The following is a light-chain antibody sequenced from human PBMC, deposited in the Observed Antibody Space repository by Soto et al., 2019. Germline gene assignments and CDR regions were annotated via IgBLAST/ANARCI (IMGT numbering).Light chain of an antibody. CDR1: SSDVGGYNY. J-gene: IGLJ1*01. CDR3: SSYSSSSTLV. V-gene: IGLV2-14*01. Sequence: QAVVTQPASVSGSPGQSITIACTGTSSDVGGYNYVSWFQQHPGKAPKLMIYEVSNRPSGVSNRFSASKSGNTASLTISGLQAEDEATYYCSSYSSSSTLVFGTGTKLTVL. CDR2: EVS.